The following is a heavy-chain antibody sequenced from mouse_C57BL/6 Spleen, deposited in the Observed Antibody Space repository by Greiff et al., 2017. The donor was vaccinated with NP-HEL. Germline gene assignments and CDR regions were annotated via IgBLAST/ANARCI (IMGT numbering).Heavy chain of an antibody. Sequence: VQLQQSGAELVRPGTSVKMSCKASGYTFTNYWIGWAKQRPGHGLEWIGDIYPGGGYTNYNEKFKGKATLTADKSSSTAYMQFSSLTSEDSAIYYCARGGYDYDGYAMDYWGQGTSVTVSS. D-gene: IGHD2-4*01. V-gene: IGHV1-63*01. CDR1: GYTFTNYW. CDR2: IYPGGGYT. J-gene: IGHJ4*01. CDR3: ARGGYDYDGYAMDY.